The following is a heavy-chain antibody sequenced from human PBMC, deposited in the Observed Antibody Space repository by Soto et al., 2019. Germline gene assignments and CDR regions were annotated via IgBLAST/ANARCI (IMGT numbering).Heavy chain of an antibody. D-gene: IGHD3-3*01. J-gene: IGHJ6*02. CDR1: GGSISSGDYY. V-gene: IGHV4-30-4*01. CDR3: ASGRRFVEWLGAYDYYGMDV. CDR2: IYYSGST. Sequence: QVQLQESGPGLVKPSQTLSLTCTVSGGSISSGDYYWSWIRQPPGKGLEWIGYIYYSGSTYYNPSLQSRVILSVDTTKNHFSLMLSSVTAADTAVYYCASGRRFVEWLGAYDYYGMDVWGQGATVTVAS.